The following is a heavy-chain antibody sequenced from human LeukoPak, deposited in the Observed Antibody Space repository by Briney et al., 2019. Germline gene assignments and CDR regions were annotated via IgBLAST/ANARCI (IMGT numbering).Heavy chain of an antibody. Sequence: GGSLRLSCAASGFTFSSYEMNWVRQAPGKGLEWVSYISSSGSTIYYADSVKGRFTISRDNAKNSLYLQMNSLRAEDTAVYYCARPASDIATTNWGQGTLVTVSS. CDR3: ARPASDIATTN. CDR1: GFTFSSYE. CDR2: ISSSGSTI. V-gene: IGHV3-48*03. J-gene: IGHJ4*02. D-gene: IGHD5-18*01.